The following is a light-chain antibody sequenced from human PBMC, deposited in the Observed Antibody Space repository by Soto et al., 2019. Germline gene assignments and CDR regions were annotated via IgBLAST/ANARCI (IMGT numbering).Light chain of an antibody. J-gene: IGLJ1*01. CDR1: SADIGFYDY. CDR2: GVT. Sequence: QSALTQPASVSGSHGQSITISCTGTSADIGFYDYVSWYQQYPGKAPNLLIYGVTYRPSGISYRFSGSKSGSTASLTISGLRDEDDADYYCSSYSTSFFYVFGTGTKVTVL. V-gene: IGLV2-14*01. CDR3: SSYSTSFFYV.